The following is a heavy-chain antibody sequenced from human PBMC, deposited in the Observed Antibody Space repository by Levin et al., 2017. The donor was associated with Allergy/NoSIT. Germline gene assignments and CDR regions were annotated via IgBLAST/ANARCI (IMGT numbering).Heavy chain of an antibody. CDR1: GFTFSKFR. D-gene: IGHD2-8*02. V-gene: IGHV3-21*01. J-gene: IGHJ4*02. Sequence: GESLKISCAASGFTFSKFRMHWVRQVPGKGLEWVSSISSSSSYIYYADSVKGRFTISRDNAKNSLYLQMNSLRAEDTAVYYCARDPSCTGGVCDTGIFYWGQGTLVTVSS. CDR3: ARDPSCTGGVCDTGIFY. CDR2: ISSSSSYI.